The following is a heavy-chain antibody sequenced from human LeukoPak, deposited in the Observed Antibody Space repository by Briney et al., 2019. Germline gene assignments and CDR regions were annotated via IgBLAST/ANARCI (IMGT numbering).Heavy chain of an antibody. CDR3: ARRGAAATNYYYYMDV. D-gene: IGHD6-13*01. Sequence: ASVKVSCKASGYTFTGYYMHWVRQAPGQGLEWMGWINPNSGGTNYAQKFQGRVTMTRDTSISTAYMELSRLRSDDTAVYYCARRGAAATNYYYYMDVWGKGTTVTVSS. CDR2: INPNSGGT. V-gene: IGHV1-2*02. J-gene: IGHJ6*03. CDR1: GYTFTGYY.